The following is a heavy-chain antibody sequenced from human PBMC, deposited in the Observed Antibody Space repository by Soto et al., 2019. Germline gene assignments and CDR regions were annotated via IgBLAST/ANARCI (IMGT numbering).Heavy chain of an antibody. D-gene: IGHD1-26*01. CDR3: AKRGGSYYSLDY. J-gene: IGHJ4*02. Sequence: GSLRLSCAASGFTFDDYAMHWVRQAPGKGLEWVSLISGDGGSTYYADSVKGRFTISRDNSKNSLYLQMNSLRTEDTALYYCAKRGGSYYSLDYWGQGTRVTVSS. CDR2: ISGDGGST. V-gene: IGHV3-43*02. CDR1: GFTFDDYA.